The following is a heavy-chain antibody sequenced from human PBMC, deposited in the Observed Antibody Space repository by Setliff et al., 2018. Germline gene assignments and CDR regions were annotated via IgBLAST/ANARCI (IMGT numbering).Heavy chain of an antibody. Sequence: TSETLSLTCTVPGGSISPYFWSWIRQPPGKGLEWIGYIYHNGNTNFNPSLKTRVTMSVDTSKNQFALNLRSVTAADAAVYYCVRDRTAYSYGLDVWGQGTTVTVSS. CDR2: IYHNGNT. D-gene: IGHD5-18*01. V-gene: IGHV4-59*01. J-gene: IGHJ6*02. CDR1: GGSISPYF. CDR3: VRDRTAYSYGLDV.